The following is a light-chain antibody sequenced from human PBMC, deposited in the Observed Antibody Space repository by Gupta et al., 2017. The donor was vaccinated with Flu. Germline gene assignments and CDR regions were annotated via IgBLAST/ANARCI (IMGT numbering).Light chain of an antibody. V-gene: IGLV2-14*01. CDR1: SSDIGSYNY. CDR2: GVT. Sequence: QSALTQPASVSGAPGQSITISCTGTSSDIGSYNYVSRYQQHPGKAPKLLIYGVTSRPAVVASRFSGSKSGDTASLTISVLQAEDAADYYYSSCTSSTTVVFGGGTNLTVL. J-gene: IGLJ2*01. CDR3: SSCTSSTTVV.